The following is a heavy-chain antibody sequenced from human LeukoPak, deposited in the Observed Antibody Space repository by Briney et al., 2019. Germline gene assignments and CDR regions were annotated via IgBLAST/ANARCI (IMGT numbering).Heavy chain of an antibody. V-gene: IGHV3-30*02. Sequence: GGSLRLSCAASGFTFSNYGIHWVRQAPGKGLEWVAFIRNDGGNEYYADSVKGRFTISRDNAKNSLYLQMNSLRAEDTAVYYCARWAHYDFWSGYYSFFDYWGQGTLVTVSS. J-gene: IGHJ4*02. CDR2: IRNDGGNE. CDR1: GFTFSNYG. D-gene: IGHD3-3*01. CDR3: ARWAHYDFWSGYYSFFDY.